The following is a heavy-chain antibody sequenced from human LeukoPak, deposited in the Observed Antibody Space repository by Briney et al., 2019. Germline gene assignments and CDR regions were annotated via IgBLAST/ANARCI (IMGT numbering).Heavy chain of an antibody. Sequence: PSETLSLTCTVSGGSISSYYWSWIRQPAGKGLEWIGRIYGSGTITYNPSLKSRVTMSVDTAKNQVSLRLSSATAADTAVYYCARETMVRGVIQYWGQGTLVTVSS. V-gene: IGHV4-4*07. CDR1: GGSISSYY. CDR2: IYGSGTI. D-gene: IGHD3-10*01. CDR3: ARETMVRGVIQY. J-gene: IGHJ4*02.